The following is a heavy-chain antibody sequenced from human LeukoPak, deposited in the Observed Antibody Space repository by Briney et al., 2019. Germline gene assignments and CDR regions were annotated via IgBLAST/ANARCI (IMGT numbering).Heavy chain of an antibody. CDR2: IYTSGST. J-gene: IGHJ4*02. V-gene: IGHV4-61*02. Sequence: PSETLSLTCTVSGGSISSGSYYWSWIRQPAGKGLEWIGRIYTSGSTNYNPSLKSRVTISVDTSKNQFSLKLSSVTAADTAVYYCAGDRIAEDYWGQGTLVTVSS. CDR1: GGSISSGSYY. CDR3: AGDRIAEDY. D-gene: IGHD6-13*01.